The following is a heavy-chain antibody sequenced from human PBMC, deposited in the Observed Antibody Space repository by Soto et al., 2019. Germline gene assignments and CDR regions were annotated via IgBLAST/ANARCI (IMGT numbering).Heavy chain of an antibody. CDR2: VSDSGST. CDR3: AREPDVVSALDI. J-gene: IGHJ3*02. CDR1: RCS. D-gene: IGHD3-16*01. Sequence: RCSWYRIRQPPAKRLEWSGYVSDSGSTNYNPSLRSRVTISVDTSNNQFSLKLSSVTAADTVFFSRAREPDVVSALDIRGHGTTVPVS. V-gene: IGHV4-59*01.